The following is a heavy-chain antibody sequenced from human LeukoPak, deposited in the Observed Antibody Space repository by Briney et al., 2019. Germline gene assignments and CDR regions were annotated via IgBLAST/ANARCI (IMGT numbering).Heavy chain of an antibody. Sequence: GASVKVSCKASGYTFTSYYMHWVRQAPGQGLEWMGIINPSGGSTSYAQKFQGRVTMTRDTSTSTVYMELSSLRSEDTAVYYCARGVYYGSGFSNIHFDYWGQGTLVTVSS. J-gene: IGHJ4*02. D-gene: IGHD3-10*01. V-gene: IGHV1-46*01. CDR2: INPSGGST. CDR1: GYTFTSYY. CDR3: ARGVYYGSGFSNIHFDY.